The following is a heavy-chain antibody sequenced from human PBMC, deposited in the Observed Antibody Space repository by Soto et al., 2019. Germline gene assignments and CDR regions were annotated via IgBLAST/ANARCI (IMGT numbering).Heavy chain of an antibody. J-gene: IGHJ4*02. Sequence: QVQLVQSGSEVKKPGASVKVSCKASGGTFSSYAISWVRQAPGQGLEWMGGSSPIFGTANYAQKFQGRVTITADESTSTAYMELSSLRSEDTAVYYCARIPVQWELLPYFDYWGQGTLVTVSS. CDR2: SSPIFGTA. CDR3: ARIPVQWELLPYFDY. V-gene: IGHV1-69*01. CDR1: GGTFSSYA. D-gene: IGHD1-26*01.